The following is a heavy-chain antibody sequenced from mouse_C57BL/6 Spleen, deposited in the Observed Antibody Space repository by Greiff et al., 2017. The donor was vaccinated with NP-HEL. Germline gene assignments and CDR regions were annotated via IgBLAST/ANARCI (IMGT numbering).Heavy chain of an antibody. D-gene: IGHD2-1*01. Sequence: DVKLQESGPGLVKPSQSLSLTCSVTGYSITSGYYWNWIRQFPGNKLEWMGYISYDGSNNYNPSLKNRISITRDTSKNQFFLKLNSVTTEDTATYYCARGGIYYGNSAWFAYWGQGTLVTVSA. CDR2: ISYDGSN. J-gene: IGHJ3*01. CDR1: GYSITSGYY. CDR3: ARGGIYYGNSAWFAY. V-gene: IGHV3-6*01.